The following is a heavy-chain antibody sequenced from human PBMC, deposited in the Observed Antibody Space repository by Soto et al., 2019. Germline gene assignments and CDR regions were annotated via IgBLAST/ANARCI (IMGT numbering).Heavy chain of an antibody. CDR2: ISSTTNYI. V-gene: IGHV3-21*06. J-gene: IGHJ4*02. Sequence: EVQLVESGGGLVKPGGSLRLSCAASGFTFTRYSMNWVRQAPGKGLEWVSSISSTTNYIYYGDSMKGRFTISRDNAKNALYREINSPTAEDTAVYYCARESEDLTSNFDYWGQGTLVTVSS. CDR3: ARESEDLTSNFDY. CDR1: GFTFTRYS.